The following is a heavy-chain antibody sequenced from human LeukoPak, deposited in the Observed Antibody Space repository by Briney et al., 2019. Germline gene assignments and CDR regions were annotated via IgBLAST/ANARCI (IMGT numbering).Heavy chain of an antibody. CDR2: ISSSSSYT. CDR3: ARGQEVTAIPAAY. CDR1: GFTFSDYY. D-gene: IGHD2-21*02. V-gene: IGHV3-11*05. J-gene: IGHJ4*02. Sequence: KAGGSLRLSCAASGFTFSDYYMSWIRQAPGKGLEWVSYISSSSSYTNYADSVKGRFTISRDNANNSLYPQMNSLRAEDTAVYFCARGQEVTAIPAAYWGQGTLVTVSS.